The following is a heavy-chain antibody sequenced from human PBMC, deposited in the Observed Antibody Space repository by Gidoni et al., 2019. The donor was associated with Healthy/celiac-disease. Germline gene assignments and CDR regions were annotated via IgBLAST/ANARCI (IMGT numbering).Heavy chain of an antibody. Sequence: EVQLVQSGAEVKKPGESLRISCKGSGYSFTSYWISWVRQIPGKGLEWMGRIDPSDSYTNYRPSFQGHVTISADKSISTAYLQWSSLKASDTAMYYCATSIAAAGTAFDYWGQGTLVTVSS. CDR2: IDPSDSYT. V-gene: IGHV5-10-1*03. D-gene: IGHD6-13*01. CDR1: GYSFTSYW. J-gene: IGHJ4*02. CDR3: ATSIAAAGTAFDY.